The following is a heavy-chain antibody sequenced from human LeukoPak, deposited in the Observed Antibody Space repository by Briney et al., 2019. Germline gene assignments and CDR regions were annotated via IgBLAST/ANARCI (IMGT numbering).Heavy chain of an antibody. J-gene: IGHJ1*01. CDR1: GYSFTGYY. CDR2: INPNSGGT. CDR3: ARGISEAVPGRYFQH. D-gene: IGHD6-19*01. Sequence: ASVKVSCKTSGYSFTGYYIHWVRQAPGQGLEWMGWINPNSGGTNYAQNFQGRVTMTRDTSISTAYMELSRLRSDDTAVYFCARGISEAVPGRYFQHWGHGTLVTVFS. V-gene: IGHV1-2*02.